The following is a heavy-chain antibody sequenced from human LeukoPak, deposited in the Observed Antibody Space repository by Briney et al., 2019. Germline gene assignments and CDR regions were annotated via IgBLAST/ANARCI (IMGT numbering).Heavy chain of an antibody. J-gene: IGHJ4*02. D-gene: IGHD6-6*01. V-gene: IGHV4-59*08. CDR1: GGSISSLY. Sequence: SETLSLTCSVSGGSISSLYWSWIRQPPGKGLEWIGYIYYTGSTNYNPSLRSRVTMFVDMSKNQFSLRLSSVTAADTAVYYCARHRAYSSSSPFDYWGQGTLVTVSS. CDR3: ARHRAYSSSSPFDY. CDR2: IYYTGST.